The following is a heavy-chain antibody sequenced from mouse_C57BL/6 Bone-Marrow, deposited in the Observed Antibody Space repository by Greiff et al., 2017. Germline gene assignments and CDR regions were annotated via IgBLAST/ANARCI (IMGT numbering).Heavy chain of an antibody. V-gene: IGHV1-50*01. CDR3: ARDYGSIYGY. Sequence: QVQLQQPGAELVKPGASVKLSCKASGYTFTSYWMQWVKQRPGQGLEWIGEIDPSDSYTNYNQKFKGKATLTVDTSSSTAYMQLSSLTSEDSAVYYCARDYGSIYGYWGQGTTLTVSS. CDR1: GYTFTSYW. J-gene: IGHJ2*01. D-gene: IGHD1-1*01. CDR2: IDPSDSYT.